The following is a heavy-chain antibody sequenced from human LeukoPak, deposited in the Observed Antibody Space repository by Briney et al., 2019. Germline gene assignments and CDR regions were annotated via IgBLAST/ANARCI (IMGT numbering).Heavy chain of an antibody. CDR1: GGSISGYY. CDR3: ARDRWGSSGHFDY. CDR2: MYNSGST. J-gene: IGHJ4*02. Sequence: PSETLSLTCIVSGGSISGYYWSWIRQPPGKGLEWIGYMYNSGSTNYNPSLKSRVTISVDTSNNQFSLKLSAVTAADTAVYYCARDRWGSSGHFDYWGQGTLDTVSS. D-gene: IGHD3-22*01. V-gene: IGHV4-59*01.